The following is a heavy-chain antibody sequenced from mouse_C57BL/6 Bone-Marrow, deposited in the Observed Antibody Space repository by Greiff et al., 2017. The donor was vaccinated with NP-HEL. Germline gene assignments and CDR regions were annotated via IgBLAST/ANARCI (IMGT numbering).Heavy chain of an antibody. CDR1: GEKGRREG. CDR3: AKTMDY. CDR2: RDPKSGGT. V-gene: IGHV1-72*01. J-gene: IGHJ4*01. Sequence: EQREKKGAERGKPGASVKLSCKAWGEKGRREGREGGKERGGGGGEGSGRRDPKSGGTKYNEKFKSKATLTVDKPSSTAYMQLSSLTSEDSAVYYCAKTMDYWGQGTSVTVSS.